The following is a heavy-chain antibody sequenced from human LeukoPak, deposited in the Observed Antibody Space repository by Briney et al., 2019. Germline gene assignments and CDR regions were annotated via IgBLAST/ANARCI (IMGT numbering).Heavy chain of an antibody. Sequence: PGRSLRLSCAASGFTFSSYGMHWVRQAPGKGLEWVAFIRYDGSNKYYADSVKGRFTISRDNSKNTLYLQMNSLRAEDTAVYYCAKEEGAAAGMGDAFDIWGQGTMVTVSS. V-gene: IGHV3-30*02. D-gene: IGHD6-13*01. CDR3: AKEEGAAAGMGDAFDI. CDR1: GFTFSSYG. J-gene: IGHJ3*02. CDR2: IRYDGSNK.